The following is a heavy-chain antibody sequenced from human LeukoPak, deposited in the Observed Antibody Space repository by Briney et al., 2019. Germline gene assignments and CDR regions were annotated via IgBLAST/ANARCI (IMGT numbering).Heavy chain of an antibody. D-gene: IGHD6-19*01. J-gene: IGHJ4*02. CDR3: AKDRGWYPWYFDY. CDR1: GFTFSSYA. V-gene: IGHV3-23*01. CDR2: ISGSGGST. Sequence: GGSLRLSCAASGFTFSSYAMSWVRQAPGQGLEWVSGISGSGGSTYYADSVKGRFTISRDNSKNTLYLQMNSLRAEDTAVYYCAKDRGWYPWYFDYWGQGTLVTVSS.